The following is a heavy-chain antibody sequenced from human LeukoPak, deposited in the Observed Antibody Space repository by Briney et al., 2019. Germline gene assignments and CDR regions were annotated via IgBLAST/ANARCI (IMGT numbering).Heavy chain of an antibody. CDR1: GGSFSDYY. CDR2: INHSGTT. Sequence: PSETLSLTCAVYGGSFSDYYWNWIRQPPGKGLEWIGEINHSGTTNYNPSLKSRGTISVDTSKNQFSLRLSAVTAADTAVYHCARGLRLPSRSAPAVPHVWAKGTTVTVSA. CDR3: ARGLRLPSRSAPAVPHV. D-gene: IGHD2-2*01. J-gene: IGHJ6*04. V-gene: IGHV4-34*01.